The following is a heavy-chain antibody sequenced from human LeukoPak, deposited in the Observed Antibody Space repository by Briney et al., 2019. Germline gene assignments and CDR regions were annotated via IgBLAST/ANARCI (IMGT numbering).Heavy chain of an antibody. CDR3: ARDVERGVYYYDSSGYSRVSQY. CDR1: GYTFTSYY. V-gene: IGHV1-46*01. CDR2: INPSGGST. Sequence: ASVKVSCKASGYTFTSYYTHWVRQAPGQGLEWMGIINPSGGSTSYAQKFQGRVTMTRDTSTSTVYMELSSLRSEDTAVYYCARDVERGVYYYDSSGYSRVSQYWGQGTLVTVSS. J-gene: IGHJ4*02. D-gene: IGHD3-22*01.